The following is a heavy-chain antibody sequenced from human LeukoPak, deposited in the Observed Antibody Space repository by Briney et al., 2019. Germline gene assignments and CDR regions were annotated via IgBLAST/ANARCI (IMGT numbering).Heavy chain of an antibody. CDR1: GFTFSSYE. Sequence: GGSLRLSRAASGFTFSSYEMNWVRQAPGKGLEWVSYISSSGSTIYYADSVKGRFTISRDNAKNSLYLQMNSLRAEDTAVYYCARGRRTGYSYGHQGFDYWGQGTLVTVSS. V-gene: IGHV3-48*03. CDR2: ISSSGSTI. CDR3: ARGRRTGYSYGHQGFDY. J-gene: IGHJ4*02. D-gene: IGHD5-18*01.